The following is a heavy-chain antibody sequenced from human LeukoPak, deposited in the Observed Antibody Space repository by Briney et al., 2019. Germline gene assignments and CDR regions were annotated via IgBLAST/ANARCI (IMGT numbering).Heavy chain of an antibody. CDR1: GFTFRRYD. V-gene: IGHV3-30-3*01. Sequence: PGRSLRLSCVASGFTFRRYDVHWVRQAPGKGLEWVAVIAYDGNNKIYADSVKGRFTISRDNSMNTLYLQMNSLRAEDTAVYYCATPGGGRDGYKTGAFDIWGQGTMVTVSS. J-gene: IGHJ3*02. CDR2: IAYDGNNK. CDR3: ATPGGGRDGYKTGAFDI. D-gene: IGHD5-24*01.